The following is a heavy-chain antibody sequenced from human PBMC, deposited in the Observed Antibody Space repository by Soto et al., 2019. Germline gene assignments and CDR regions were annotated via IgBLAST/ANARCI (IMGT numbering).Heavy chain of an antibody. D-gene: IGHD3-3*01. CDR1: GFTFSNAW. CDR3: TTDTVLRFLEWYY. V-gene: IGHV3-15*01. Sequence: EVQLVESGGGLVKPGGSLRLSCAASGFTFSNAWMSWVRQAPGKGLEWVGRIKSKTDGGTTDYAAPVKGRFTISRDDSKNTLYLQMNSLKTADTAVYYCTTDTVLRFLEWYYWGQGTLVTVSS. CDR2: IKSKTDGGTT. J-gene: IGHJ4*02.